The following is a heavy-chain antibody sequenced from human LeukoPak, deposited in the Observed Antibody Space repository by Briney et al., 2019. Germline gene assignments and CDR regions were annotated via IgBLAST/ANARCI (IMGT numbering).Heavy chain of an antibody. CDR1: GFTFSSNW. CDR3: ARADCRSSSCYHNSFDP. J-gene: IGHJ5*02. D-gene: IGHD2-2*01. V-gene: IGHV3-7*02. CDR2: IKQDGSEK. Sequence: QPGGSLRLSCAASGFTFSSNWMSWVRHAPGQGREWVANIKQDGSEKYYVDPVKGRFTIYRDNATNTLYLQMSSLRAEDTAVYCCARADCRSSSCYHNSFDPWGQGALVTVSS.